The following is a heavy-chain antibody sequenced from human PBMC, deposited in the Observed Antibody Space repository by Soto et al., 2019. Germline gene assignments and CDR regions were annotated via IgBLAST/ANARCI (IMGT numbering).Heavy chain of an antibody. CDR3: ALGGLYSRSWHDYHAMDV. CDR2: INPNSGGR. J-gene: IGHJ6*02. CDR1: GYTFTGYY. V-gene: IGHV1-2*02. Sequence: ASVKVSCKASGYTFTGYYMHWVRQAPGQGLEWMGWINPNSGGRNYAQMFQGRVTMTRDTSISTAYMELSRLRSDDTAVYYCALGGLYSRSWHDYHAMDVCGQGTTVTVS. D-gene: IGHD6-13*01.